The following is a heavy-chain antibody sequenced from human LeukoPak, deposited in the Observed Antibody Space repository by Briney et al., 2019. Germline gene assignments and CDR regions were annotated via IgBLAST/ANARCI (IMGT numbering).Heavy chain of an antibody. D-gene: IGHD6-13*01. J-gene: IGHJ4*02. CDR1: GFTFSSYS. CDR3: ARDFEGIDDY. CDR2: ISSSSSYI. Sequence: GGSLRLSCAASGFTFSSYSMNWVRQAPGKGLEWVSSISSSSSYIYYADSVKGRFTISRDNAKNSLYLRMNSLRAEDTAVYYCARDFEGIDDYWGQGTLVTVSS. V-gene: IGHV3-21*01.